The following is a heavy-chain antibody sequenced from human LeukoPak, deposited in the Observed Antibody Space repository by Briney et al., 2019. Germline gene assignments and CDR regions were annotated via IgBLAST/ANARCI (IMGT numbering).Heavy chain of an antibody. CDR3: ARDTYNFWRDHNYYYMDV. J-gene: IGHJ6*03. D-gene: IGHD3-3*01. Sequence: SGGSLRLSCAGSGFTFSSYNINRVRRAPGKGLEWVSSVSSSGSFTYHADSVKGRFTISRDNANNSVDLQMNSLSAEDTAVYYCARDTYNFWRDHNYYYMDVWGKGTTVTVSS. CDR1: GFTFSSYN. V-gene: IGHV3-21*01. CDR2: VSSSGSFT.